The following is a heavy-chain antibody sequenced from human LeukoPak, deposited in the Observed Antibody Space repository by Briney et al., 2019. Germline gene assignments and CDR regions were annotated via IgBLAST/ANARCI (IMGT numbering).Heavy chain of an antibody. CDR1: GDSINSGTYY. Sequence: SETLSLTCTVSGDSINSGTYYWNWIRQPAGKGLEWIGRVYTSGSTDCNPSLKSRVTISIDTSKNQLSLKLRSVTAADTAVYYCARGLFDYWGQGTLVTVSS. CDR2: VYTSGST. J-gene: IGHJ4*02. CDR3: ARGLFDY. V-gene: IGHV4-61*02.